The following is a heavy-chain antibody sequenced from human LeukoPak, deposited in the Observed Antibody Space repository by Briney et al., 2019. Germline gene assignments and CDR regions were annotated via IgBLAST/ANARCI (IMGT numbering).Heavy chain of an antibody. CDR1: SVSISSHD. V-gene: IGHV4-59*11. Sequence: PAETLSLTCSVSSVSISSHDWRWVRQSPGKGVEGIGYSHSSADPNYSPSLKTPVSLSLDTSKNPFSLWLSSVTAADTAVYFCAKGEYSRTSYSPYYIDVWGKGTTVTVSS. CDR3: AKGEYSRTSYSPYYIDV. CDR2: SHSSADP. J-gene: IGHJ6*03. D-gene: IGHD6-6*01.